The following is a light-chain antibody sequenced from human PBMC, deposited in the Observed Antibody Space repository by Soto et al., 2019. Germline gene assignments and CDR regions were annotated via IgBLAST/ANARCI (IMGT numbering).Light chain of an antibody. V-gene: IGKV3-15*01. CDR1: QSVSSSY. Sequence: LTQSPGTLSLSPGESATLSCRASQSVSSSYLAWYQQKTCQDHRLLIYGASTRDTGVPNMFSGSGSGTEFNLTISSLQSEDLAVYHCQQYNKWPQTVGQGTRWIS. CDR2: GAS. J-gene: IGKJ1*01. CDR3: QQYNKWPQT.